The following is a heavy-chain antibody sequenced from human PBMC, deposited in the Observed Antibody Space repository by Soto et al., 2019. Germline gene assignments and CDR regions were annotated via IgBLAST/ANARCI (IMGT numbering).Heavy chain of an antibody. J-gene: IGHJ6*02. Sequence: PGESLKISCKGSGYSFTSYWIGWVRQMPGKGLEWMGIIYPGDSDTRYSPSFQGQVTISADKSISTAYLQWSSLKASDTAMYYCARMAGNNYYYYYGMDVWGQGTTVTVSS. D-gene: IGHD6-19*01. V-gene: IGHV5-51*01. CDR1: GYSFTSYW. CDR2: IYPGDSDT. CDR3: ARMAGNNYYYYYGMDV.